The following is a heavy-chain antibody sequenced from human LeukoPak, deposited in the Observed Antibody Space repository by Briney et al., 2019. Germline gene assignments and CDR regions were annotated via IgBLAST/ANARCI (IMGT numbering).Heavy chain of an antibody. CDR3: ARADLWFGEAPPLYFDY. CDR1: GFTFSSYA. CDR2: ISSSSSYI. D-gene: IGHD3-10*01. J-gene: IGHJ4*02. V-gene: IGHV3-21*01. Sequence: GGSLRLSCAASGFTFSSYAMSWVRQAPGKGLEWVSSISSSSSYIYYADSVKGRFTISRDNAKNSLYLQMNSLRAEDTAVYYCARADLWFGEAPPLYFDYWGQGTLVTVSS.